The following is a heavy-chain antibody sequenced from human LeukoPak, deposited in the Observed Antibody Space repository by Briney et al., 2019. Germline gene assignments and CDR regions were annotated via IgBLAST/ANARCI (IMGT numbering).Heavy chain of an antibody. D-gene: IGHD4-23*01. CDR3: ARLSTVIT. Sequence: GGSLRPSCAASGFTFSNYWLHWVRHAPGKGLVWVSRFNTDGSSTSYADSVKGRFTISRDNAKNTVYLQMNSLRAEDTAVYYCARLSTVITWGQGTLVTVSS. CDR2: FNTDGSST. V-gene: IGHV3-74*01. J-gene: IGHJ5*02. CDR1: GFTFSNYW.